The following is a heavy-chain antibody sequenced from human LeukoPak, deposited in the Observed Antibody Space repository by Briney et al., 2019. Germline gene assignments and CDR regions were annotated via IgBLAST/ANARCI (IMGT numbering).Heavy chain of an antibody. CDR3: ARGGVYSTSAVDY. V-gene: IGHV3-74*01. D-gene: IGHD6-6*01. CDR1: GFTFSSYW. J-gene: IGHJ4*02. CDR2: ISTDGSST. Sequence: PGGSLRLSCAASGFTFSSYWMHWVRQAPGKGLLWVSRISTDGSSTTYADSVKGRFTISRDNAKNTLYLQMNSLRAEDTAVYYCARGGVYSTSAVDYWGQGTLVTVSS.